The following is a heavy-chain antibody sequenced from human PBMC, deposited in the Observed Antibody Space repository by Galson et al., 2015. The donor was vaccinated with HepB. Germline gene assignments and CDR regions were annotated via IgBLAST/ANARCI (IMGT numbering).Heavy chain of an antibody. D-gene: IGHD6-13*01. V-gene: IGHV3-73*01. Sequence: SLRLSCAASGFTFSSYAMSWVRQTSGKGLEWVGRIRSKASNYATAYAASLKGRFTISRDDSMNTAYLHMKSLKTEDTAVYYCTRLGDLSGYSSSWGQGTLVTVSS. CDR1: GFTFSSYA. CDR3: TRLGDLSGYSSS. CDR2: IRSKASNYAT. J-gene: IGHJ4*02.